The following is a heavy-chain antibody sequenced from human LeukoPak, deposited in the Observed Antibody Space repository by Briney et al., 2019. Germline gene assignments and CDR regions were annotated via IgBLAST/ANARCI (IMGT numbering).Heavy chain of an antibody. Sequence: ASVKVSCKASGYTFTSYDINWVRQATGQGLEWMGWMNPNSGNTGYAQKFQGRVAMTRNTSISTAYMELSSLRSEDTAVYYCARGLELQNYYGMDVWGQGTTVTVSS. CDR2: MNPNSGNT. D-gene: IGHD1-7*01. V-gene: IGHV1-8*01. CDR1: GYTFTSYD. CDR3: ARGLELQNYYGMDV. J-gene: IGHJ6*02.